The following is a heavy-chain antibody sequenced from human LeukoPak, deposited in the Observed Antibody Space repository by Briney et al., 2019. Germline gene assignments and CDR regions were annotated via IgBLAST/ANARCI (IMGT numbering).Heavy chain of an antibody. V-gene: IGHV3-23*01. CDR2: ITGSGGDA. CDR1: GFTFSNYA. D-gene: IGHD2-15*01. Sequence: GGSLRLSCAASGFTFSNYAMNWVGRAPGKGLEWVSSITGSGGDAYYADSVKGRFTISRDNSKNTLDLQMNSLRAEDTAVYYCAKGLKGCSGSSCYYFFDFWGQGALITVSS. J-gene: IGHJ4*02. CDR3: AKGLKGCSGSSCYYFFDF.